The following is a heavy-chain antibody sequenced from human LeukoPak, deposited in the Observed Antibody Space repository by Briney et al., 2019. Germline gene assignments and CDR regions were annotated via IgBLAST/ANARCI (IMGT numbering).Heavy chain of an antibody. CDR1: NDSIRNYY. CDR3: ARRMGATPVGNAFDI. CDR2: IYHTGNT. J-gene: IGHJ3*02. D-gene: IGHD1-26*01. V-gene: IGHV4-59*01. Sequence: PSETLSLTCSVSNDSIRNYYWSWIRQPPGKALEWIGYIYHTGNTNYNPSLKSRLTMSIDTSKNQFSLNLNSVTAADTAVYYCARRMGATPVGNAFDIWGQGTMVTVSS.